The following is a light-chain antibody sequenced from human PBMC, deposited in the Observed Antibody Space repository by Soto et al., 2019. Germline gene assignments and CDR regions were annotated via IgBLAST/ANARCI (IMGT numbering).Light chain of an antibody. Sequence: EIVLTQSPANLAVSPGERVTLSCRASQRISDNLAWYQQKPGQPPRLLIYAASTRATGIPARFSGSGSGTDFTLTISSLQSEDFAVYYCQEFNYWPPWTFGQGTKVDIK. V-gene: IGKV3-15*01. J-gene: IGKJ1*01. CDR1: QRISDN. CDR3: QEFNYWPPWT. CDR2: AAS.